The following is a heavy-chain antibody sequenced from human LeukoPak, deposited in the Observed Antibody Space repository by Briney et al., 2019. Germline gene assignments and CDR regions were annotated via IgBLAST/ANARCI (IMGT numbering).Heavy chain of an antibody. D-gene: IGHD3-22*01. Sequence: GSSVKVSCKASGGTFSSYAISWVRQAPGQGLEWMGRIIPIFGTANYAQKFQGRVTITTDESTSTAYVELSSLRSEDTAVYYCARPNYYDSSGSDFDYWGQGTLVTVSS. CDR1: GGTFSSYA. V-gene: IGHV1-69*05. CDR2: IIPIFGTA. J-gene: IGHJ4*02. CDR3: ARPNYYDSSGSDFDY.